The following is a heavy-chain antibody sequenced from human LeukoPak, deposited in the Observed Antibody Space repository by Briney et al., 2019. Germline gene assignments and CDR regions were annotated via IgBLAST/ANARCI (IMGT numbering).Heavy chain of an antibody. CDR2: INHSGST. CDR3: ARGGYGSGLDY. D-gene: IGHD3-10*01. CDR1: GGSFSGYY. Sequence: SETLSLTCAVYGGSFSGYYWSWIRQPPGKGLEWIGEINHSGSTNYNPSLKSRVTTSVDTSKNQFSLKLSSVTAADTAVYYCARGGYGSGLDYWGQGTLVTVSS. J-gene: IGHJ4*02. V-gene: IGHV4-34*01.